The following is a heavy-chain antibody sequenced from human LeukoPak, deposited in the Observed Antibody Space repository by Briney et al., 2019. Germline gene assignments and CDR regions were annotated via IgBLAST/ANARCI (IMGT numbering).Heavy chain of an antibody. CDR3: AKSYSYED. CDR2: ISYDGSNK. J-gene: IGHJ4*02. CDR1: GFTFSSYG. D-gene: IGHD5-18*01. V-gene: IGHV3-30*18. Sequence: GGSLRLSCAASGFTFSSYGMHWVRQAPGKELEWVAVISYDGSNKYYADSVKGRFTISRDNSKNTLYLQMNSLRAEDTAVYYCAKSYSYEDWGQGTLVTVSS.